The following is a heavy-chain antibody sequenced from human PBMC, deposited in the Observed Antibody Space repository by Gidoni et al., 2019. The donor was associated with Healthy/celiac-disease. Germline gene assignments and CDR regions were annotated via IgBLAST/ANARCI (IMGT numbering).Heavy chain of an antibody. J-gene: IGHJ6*02. V-gene: IGHV3-11*01. Sequence: GESGGGLVKPGGSLRLSCAASGFTFSDYYMSWIRQAPGKGLEWVSYISSSGSTIYYADSVKGRFTISRDNAKNSLYLQMNSLRAEDTAVYYCARTPLYTIFGETYYYYGMDVWGQGTTVTVSS. D-gene: IGHD3-3*01. CDR3: ARTPLYTIFGETYYYYGMDV. CDR1: GFTFSDYY. CDR2: ISSSGSTI.